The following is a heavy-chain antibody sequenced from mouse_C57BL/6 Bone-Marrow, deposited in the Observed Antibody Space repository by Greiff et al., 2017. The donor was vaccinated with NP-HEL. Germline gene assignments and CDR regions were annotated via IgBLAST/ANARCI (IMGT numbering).Heavy chain of an antibody. D-gene: IGHD1-1*01. CDR3: TTSIYYGRGFAY. Sequence: DVQLVESGAELVRPGASVKLSCTASGFNIKDDYMHWVKQRPEQGLEWIGWIDPENGDTEYASKFQGKATITADTSSNTAYLQLSSLTSEDTAVYYCTTSIYYGRGFAYWGQGTLVTVSA. CDR2: IDPENGDT. V-gene: IGHV14-4*01. J-gene: IGHJ3*01. CDR1: GFNIKDDY.